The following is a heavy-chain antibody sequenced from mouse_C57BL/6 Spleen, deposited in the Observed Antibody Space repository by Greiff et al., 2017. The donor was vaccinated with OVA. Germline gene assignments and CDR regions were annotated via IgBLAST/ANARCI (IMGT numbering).Heavy chain of an antibody. CDR1: GYTFTDYN. CDR3: VNYCNYEGFAY. V-gene: IGHV1-18*01. CDR2: INPNNGGT. Sequence: EVQLQESGPELVKPGASVKIPCKASGYTFTDYNMDWVKQSHGKSLEWIGDINPNNGGTIYNQKFKGKATLTVDKSSSTAYMELRSLTSEDTAVYYCVNYCNYEGFAYWGQGTLVTVSA. J-gene: IGHJ3*01. D-gene: IGHD2-1*01.